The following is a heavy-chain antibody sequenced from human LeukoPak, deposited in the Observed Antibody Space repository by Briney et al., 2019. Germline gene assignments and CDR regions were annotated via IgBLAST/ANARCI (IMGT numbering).Heavy chain of an antibody. CDR3: ARSRQWLVRGAEYYFDY. Sequence: PGGSLRLSCAASGFTFSSYAMHWVRQAPGKGLEYVSAISSNGGSTYYANSVKGRFTISRDNSKNTLYLQMGSLRAEDMAVYYCARSRQWLVRGAEYYFDYWGQGTLVTVSS. CDR1: GFTFSSYA. V-gene: IGHV3-64*01. J-gene: IGHJ4*02. CDR2: ISSNGGST. D-gene: IGHD6-19*01.